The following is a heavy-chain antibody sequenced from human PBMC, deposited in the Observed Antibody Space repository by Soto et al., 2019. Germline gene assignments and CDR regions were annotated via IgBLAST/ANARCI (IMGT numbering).Heavy chain of an antibody. J-gene: IGHJ4*02. CDR3: ARGGHVVVVTAALDY. V-gene: IGHV1-46*01. CDR2: VNPSGGHT. D-gene: IGHD2-21*02. CDR1: GDTFTDYY. Sequence: QVQLVQSGAEVKKPGASVKVSYKASGDTFTDYYIHWVRQAPGQGLEWMGTVNPSGGHTTYAQHFLGRMTMTRDTSTSTLYMELTSLTSEDTAVYYCARGGHVVVVTAALDYWGQGTLVTVYS.